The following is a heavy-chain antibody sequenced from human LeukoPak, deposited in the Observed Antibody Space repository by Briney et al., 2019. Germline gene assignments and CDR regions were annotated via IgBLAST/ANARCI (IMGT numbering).Heavy chain of an antibody. CDR2: TYYSSRWYN. Sequence: SQTLSLTCAISGDSVSSNSATWNSIRQSPSRGLEWLGRTYYSSRWYNDYAVSVKSRITINPDTSNNQLSLQLNSVTPEDTALYYCVRELSMNGFDYCGQGTLVTVSS. CDR3: VRELSMNGFDY. V-gene: IGHV6-1*01. CDR1: GDSVSSNSAT. D-gene: IGHD2/OR15-2a*01. J-gene: IGHJ4*02.